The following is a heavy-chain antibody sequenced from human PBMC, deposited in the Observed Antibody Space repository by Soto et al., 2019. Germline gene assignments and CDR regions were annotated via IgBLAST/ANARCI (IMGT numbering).Heavy chain of an antibody. J-gene: IGHJ6*02. V-gene: IGHV3-33*08. Sequence: VRVVESGGGLVRPGGSLRLSCAASGFIFSSYGMHWVRQAPGKGLEWVAVIWYDGSNKYYADSVKGRFTISRDNSKNTLYLQMNSLRAEDTAVYYCARDRGTSSYYYYGMDVWGQGTTVTVSS. CDR1: GFIFSSYG. CDR2: IWYDGSNK. CDR3: ARDRGTSSYYYYGMDV. D-gene: IGHD2-2*01.